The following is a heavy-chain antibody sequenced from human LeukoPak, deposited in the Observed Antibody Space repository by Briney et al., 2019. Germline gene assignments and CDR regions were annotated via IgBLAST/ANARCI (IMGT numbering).Heavy chain of an antibody. CDR2: ISSSGSTI. D-gene: IGHD3-22*01. Sequence: GGSLRLSCAASGFTFSSYEMNWVLQAPGKGLEWVSYISSSGSTIYYADSVKGRFTISRDNAKNSLYLQMNSLRAEDTAVYYCASGSGYYYAGFDYWGQGTLVTVSS. V-gene: IGHV3-48*03. CDR1: GFTFSSYE. J-gene: IGHJ4*02. CDR3: ASGSGYYYAGFDY.